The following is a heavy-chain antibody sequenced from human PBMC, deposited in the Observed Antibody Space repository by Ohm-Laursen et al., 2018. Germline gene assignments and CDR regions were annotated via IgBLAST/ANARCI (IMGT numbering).Heavy chain of an antibody. Sequence: SLRLSCSASGFTFNTYAMTWVRQAPGRGLEWVSSISNSSSYIYYADSVKGRFTISRDNAKNTLYLQMNSLRAEDTAVYYCAKSMSPEGYYGMDVWGQGTTVTVSS. V-gene: IGHV3-21*04. J-gene: IGHJ6*02. D-gene: IGHD2-21*01. CDR1: GFTFNTYA. CDR2: ISNSSSYI. CDR3: AKSMSPEGYYGMDV.